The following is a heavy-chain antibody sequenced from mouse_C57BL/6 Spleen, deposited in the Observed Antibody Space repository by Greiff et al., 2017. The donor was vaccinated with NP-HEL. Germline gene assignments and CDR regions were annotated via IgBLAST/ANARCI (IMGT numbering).Heavy chain of an antibody. J-gene: IGHJ4*01. V-gene: IGHV1-55*01. CDR2: IYPGSGST. CDR1: GYTFTSYW. Sequence: QVQLKQPGAELVKPGASVKMSCTASGYTFTSYWITWVKQRPGQGLEWIGDIYPGSGSTNYNAKFKSQATLTVDTSSSTAYMQLSSLTSEDSAVYYCARLTGTGEGAMDYWGQGTSVTVSS. CDR3: ARLTGTGEGAMDY. D-gene: IGHD4-1*01.